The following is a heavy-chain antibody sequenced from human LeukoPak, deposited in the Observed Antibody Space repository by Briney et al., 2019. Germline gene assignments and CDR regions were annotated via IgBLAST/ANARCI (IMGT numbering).Heavy chain of an antibody. Sequence: ASVKVSCKASGYTFTGYYMHWVRQAPGQGLEWMGWINPNSGGTNYAQKFQGRVTMTRDTSISTAYMELSRPRSDDTAVYYCAYSGSYKYFLGFDYWGQGTLITAS. CDR3: AYSGSYKYFLGFDY. V-gene: IGHV1-2*02. D-gene: IGHD1-26*01. CDR2: INPNSGGT. J-gene: IGHJ4*02. CDR1: GYTFTGYY.